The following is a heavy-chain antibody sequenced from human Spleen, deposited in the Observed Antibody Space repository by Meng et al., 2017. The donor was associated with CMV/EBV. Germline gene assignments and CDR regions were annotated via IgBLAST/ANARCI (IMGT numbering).Heavy chain of an antibody. CDR3: AKDLGTEYQLLMEGNYHYYAMDV. D-gene: IGHD2-2*01. Sequence: GESLKISCAASGFTFSSYGMHWVRQAPGKGLEWVAFIRYDGTNEDYADSVKGRFTISRDNSKNTLYLQMNSVRLEDTAVYYCAKDLGTEYQLLMEGNYHYYAMDVWGQGTTVTVS. CDR1: GFTFSSYG. V-gene: IGHV3-30*02. J-gene: IGHJ6*02. CDR2: IRYDGTNE.